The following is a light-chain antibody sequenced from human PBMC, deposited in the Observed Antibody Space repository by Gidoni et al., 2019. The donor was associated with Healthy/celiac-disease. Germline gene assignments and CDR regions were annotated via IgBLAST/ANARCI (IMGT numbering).Light chain of an antibody. Sequence: DIQVTQSPSSLSASVGDRVTITCRASQGIGNDLGWYQQKPGKAPKRLIYAASSLQGGVPSRFSGSGSETEFTLTISSLQPEDFATYYCLQHNNYPFTFGPGTRVDIK. J-gene: IGKJ3*01. CDR3: LQHNNYPFT. CDR1: QGIGND. V-gene: IGKV1-17*01. CDR2: AAS.